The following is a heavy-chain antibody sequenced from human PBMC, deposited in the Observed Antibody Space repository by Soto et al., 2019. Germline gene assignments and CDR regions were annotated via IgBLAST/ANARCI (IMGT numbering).Heavy chain of an antibody. Sequence: GGALRLFRAASGFTFSIYWMHWGRQVPGKGTDSVSRINDDAISKKYAESAKGRFTISRENEKNTLYLQMNDSRVEDTGVYYCTRGPRPTSTGTGAFWDQGTLVTAPQ. J-gene: IGHJ4*02. CDR2: INDDAISK. CDR1: GFTFSIYW. D-gene: IGHD1-1*01. CDR3: TRGPRPTSTGTGAF. V-gene: IGHV3-74*01.